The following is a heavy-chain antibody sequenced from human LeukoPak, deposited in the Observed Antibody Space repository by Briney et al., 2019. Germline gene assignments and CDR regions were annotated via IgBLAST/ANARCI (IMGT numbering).Heavy chain of an antibody. CDR1: GFAFSNYW. CDR2: ITRDGSGA. D-gene: IGHD5-24*01. V-gene: IGHV3-74*01. CDR3: ARDGDGYNFDY. J-gene: IGHJ4*02. Sequence: GGSLRLSCAASGFAFSNYWMHWVRQVPGKGLVWVSRITRDGSGANYADSVKGRFTISRDNARSTLYLQMNSLRAEDTAVYYCARDGDGYNFDYWGQGILVTVSS.